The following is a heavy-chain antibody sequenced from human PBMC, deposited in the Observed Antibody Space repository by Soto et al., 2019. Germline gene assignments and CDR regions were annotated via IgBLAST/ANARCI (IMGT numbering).Heavy chain of an antibody. J-gene: IGHJ4*02. CDR2: INDDGSST. CDR3: TRGPRSTSTGTGAF. V-gene: IGHV3-74*01. D-gene: IGHD1-1*01. CDR1: GFTFSMYW. Sequence: QPGGSLRLSCAASGFTFSMYWMHWVRQVPGKGPEWVSRINDDGSSTNYADSVKGRFTISRDNAKNTLYLQMNALRAEDTAVYYCTRGPRSTSTGTGAFWGQGTLVTVSS.